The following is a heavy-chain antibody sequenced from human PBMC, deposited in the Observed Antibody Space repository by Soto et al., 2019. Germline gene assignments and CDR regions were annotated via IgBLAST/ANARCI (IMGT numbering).Heavy chain of an antibody. J-gene: IGHJ4*02. V-gene: IGHV4-59*01. CDR3: ARDQGYNYEYYFDY. CDR1: GGSISSYY. Sequence: SETLSLTCTVSGGSISSYYWSWIRQPPGKGLEWIGYIYYSRSTNYNPSLKSRVTISVDTSKNQFSLKLSSVTAADTAVYYCARDQGYNYEYYFDYWGQGTLVNVSS. D-gene: IGHD5-12*01. CDR2: IYYSRST.